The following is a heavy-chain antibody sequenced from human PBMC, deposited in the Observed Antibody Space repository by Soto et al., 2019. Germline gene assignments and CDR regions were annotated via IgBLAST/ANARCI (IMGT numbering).Heavy chain of an antibody. CDR3: AKDPPIDT. CDR1: GDSISSSHW. CDR2: IFHSGST. Sequence: QAQLQESGPGLVKPSGTLSLTCTVSGDSISSSHWWSWVRQPPGKGLEWIGEIFHSGSTHYNPSLKSRITISVDKSKKQFSLRLTSVTAADTAVYYCAKDPPIDTWGEGTLVTVSS. J-gene: IGHJ5*02. V-gene: IGHV4-4*02.